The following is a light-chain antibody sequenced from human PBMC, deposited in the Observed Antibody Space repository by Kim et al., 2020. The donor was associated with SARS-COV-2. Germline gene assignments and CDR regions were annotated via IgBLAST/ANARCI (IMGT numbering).Light chain of an antibody. V-gene: IGLV2-14*03. CDR1: SSDIGGYDS. CDR2: GVS. CDR3: KSYSSATTTTYV. J-gene: IGLJ1*01. Sequence: QSALTQAASVSASPGQSITISCTGTSSDIGGYDSVCWYQQHPGKVPKVIIYGVSNRPSGVSDRFSGSKSGNTASLTISGVQAEDEADYYCKSYSSATTTTYVFGGGTKVTVL.